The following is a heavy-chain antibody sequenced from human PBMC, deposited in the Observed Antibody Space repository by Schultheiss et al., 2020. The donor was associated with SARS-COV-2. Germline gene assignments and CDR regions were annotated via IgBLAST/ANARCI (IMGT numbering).Heavy chain of an antibody. V-gene: IGHV3-30*04. D-gene: IGHD3-22*01. CDR2: ISYDGSNK. CDR1: GFTFSGSA. Sequence: GGSLRLSCAAPGFTFSGSAMHWVRQAPGKGLEWVAVISYDGSNKYYADSVKGRFTISRDNSKNTLYLQMNSLRAEDTAVYYCVRVVITTGSDAFDIWGQGTMVTVSS. J-gene: IGHJ3*02. CDR3: VRVVITTGSDAFDI.